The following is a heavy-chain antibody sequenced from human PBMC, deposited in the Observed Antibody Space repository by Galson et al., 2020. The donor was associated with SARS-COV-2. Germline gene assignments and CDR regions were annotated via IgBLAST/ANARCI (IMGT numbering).Heavy chain of an antibody. J-gene: IGHJ6*02. CDR1: GGSISSYY. CDR3: ARANLGRGYYYYGMDV. V-gene: IGHV4-59*01. CDR2: IYYSGST. D-gene: IGHD3-16*01. Sequence: SETLSLTCTVSGGSISSYYWSWIRQPPGKGLEWIGYIYYSGSTNYNPSLKSRVTISVDTSKNQFSLKLSSVTAADTAVYYCARANLGRGYYYYGMDVWGQGTTVTVSS.